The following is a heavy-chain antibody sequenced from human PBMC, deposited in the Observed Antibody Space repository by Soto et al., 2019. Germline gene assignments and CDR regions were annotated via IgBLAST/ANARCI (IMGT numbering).Heavy chain of an antibody. Sequence: GASLKVCCKAIGDSFTSHYMHWVRQAPGQGLEWMGTIYPGGVNIGYAQKFKGRVTMTKDTSTSTVYMELNSLMSEDTAVYYCIRGGSGSSPGWGQATLVTVSS. CDR1: GDSFTSHY. J-gene: IGHJ4*02. V-gene: IGHV1-46*03. CDR3: IRGGSGSSPG. D-gene: IGHD2-15*01. CDR2: IYPGGVNI.